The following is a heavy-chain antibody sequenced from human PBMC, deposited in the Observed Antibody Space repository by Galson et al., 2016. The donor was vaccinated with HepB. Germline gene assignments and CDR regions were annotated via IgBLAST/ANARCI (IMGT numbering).Heavy chain of an antibody. CDR1: GSTLTNYW. Sequence: QSGAEVKKAGESLKISCQASGSTLTNYWIGWVRQLPGKGLEWMGLIRPGFSTTYHSPSLQGQVTISADKSLKIAYLQWSSLRASDNGFYFCASARDGKFFFGYWAQGTLVTVSS. CDR3: ASARDGKFFFGY. V-gene: IGHV5-51*01. CDR2: IRPGFSTT. D-gene: IGHD5-24*01. J-gene: IGHJ4*02.